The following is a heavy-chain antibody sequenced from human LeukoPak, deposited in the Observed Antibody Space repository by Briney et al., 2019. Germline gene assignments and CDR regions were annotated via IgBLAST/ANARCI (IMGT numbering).Heavy chain of an antibody. CDR1: GGSISSSYYY. J-gene: IGHJ4*02. CDR3: ARGAGYFDY. V-gene: IGHV4-61*05. Sequence: SETLSLTCTVSGGSISSSYYYWGWIRQPPGKGLKWIGYIYYSGSTNYNPSLKSRVTISVDTSKNQFSLKLSSVTAADTAVYYCARGAGYFDYWGQGTLVTVSS. CDR2: IYYSGST.